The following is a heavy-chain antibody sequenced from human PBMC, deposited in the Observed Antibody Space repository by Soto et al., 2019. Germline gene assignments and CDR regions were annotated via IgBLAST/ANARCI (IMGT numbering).Heavy chain of an antibody. D-gene: IGHD3-22*01. CDR3: VRARATDSRPDY. V-gene: IGHV3-21*01. CDR1: GFTFSLYS. Sequence: GGSLRLSCAASGFTFSLYSMIWVRQAPGKGLEWVSSIGSSSSYIYYADSMKGRFTLSRDNAQNSLYLQMNSLRVDDTAVYYCVRARATDSRPDYWGQGTLVTVSS. CDR2: IGSSSSYI. J-gene: IGHJ4*02.